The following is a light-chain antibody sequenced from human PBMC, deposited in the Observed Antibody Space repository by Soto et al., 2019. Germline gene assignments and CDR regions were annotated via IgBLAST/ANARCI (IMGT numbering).Light chain of an antibody. CDR2: WAS. J-gene: IGKJ2*01. CDR1: QSVLYSSNNKNY. V-gene: IGKV4-1*01. Sequence: DIVMTQSPDSLAVSLGERATINCKSSQSVLYSSNNKNYLAWYQQKPGQPPKLLIYWASTRESRVPDRFSGSGFGTDFALTISILQAEDVAVYYCQQYYGTPHTFGQGTKLEIK. CDR3: QQYYGTPHT.